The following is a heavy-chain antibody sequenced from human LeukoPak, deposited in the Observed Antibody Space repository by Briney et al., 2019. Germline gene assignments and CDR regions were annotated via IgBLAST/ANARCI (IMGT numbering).Heavy chain of an antibody. J-gene: IGHJ4*02. CDR3: ARDIPYRSSSEVTVSRRDY. CDR2: INAYNGNT. D-gene: IGHD6-6*01. CDR1: GYTFTSYY. Sequence: ASVKVSRKASGYTFTSYYMHWVRQAPGQGLEWMGWINAYNGNTNYAQKLQGRVTMTTDTSTSTAYMELRRLRSDDTAVYYCARDIPYRSSSEVTVSRRDYWAQGTLVTVPS. V-gene: IGHV1-18*04.